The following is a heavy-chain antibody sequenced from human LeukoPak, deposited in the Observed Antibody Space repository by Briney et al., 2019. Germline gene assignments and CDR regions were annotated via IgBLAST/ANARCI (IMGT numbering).Heavy chain of an antibody. V-gene: IGHV4-61*02. CDR2: IYTSGST. Sequence: SQTLSLTCTVSGGSISSGSYYWSWIRQPAGKGLEWIGRIYTSGSTNYNPSLKSRVTISVDTSKNQFSLKLSSVTAADTAVYYCARDQDSGVPVAFDIWGQGTMVTVSS. CDR3: ARDQDSGVPVAFDI. D-gene: IGHD6-19*01. J-gene: IGHJ3*02. CDR1: GGSISSGSYY.